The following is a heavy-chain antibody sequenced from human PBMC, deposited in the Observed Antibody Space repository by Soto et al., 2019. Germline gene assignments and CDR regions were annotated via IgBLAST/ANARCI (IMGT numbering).Heavy chain of an antibody. CDR1: GFTFSSYG. CDR2: ISYDGSNK. Sequence: GGSLRLSCAASGFTFSSYGMHWVRQAPGKGLEWVAVISYDGSNKYYADSAKGRFTISRDNSKNTLYLQMNSLRAEDTAVYYCAKGSVAGDYWGQGTLVTVSS. CDR3: AKGSVAGDY. J-gene: IGHJ4*02. D-gene: IGHD6-19*01. V-gene: IGHV3-30*18.